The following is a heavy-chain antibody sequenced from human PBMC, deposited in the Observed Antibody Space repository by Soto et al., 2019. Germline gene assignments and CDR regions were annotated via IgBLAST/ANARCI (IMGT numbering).Heavy chain of an antibody. Sequence: SVKVSCKASGGTFSSYAISWVRQAPGQGLEWMGGIIPIFGTANYAQKFQGRVTITADESTGTAYMELSSLRSEDTAVYYCARVHDSSGYSHWFDPWGQGTLVTAPQ. CDR1: GGTFSSYA. D-gene: IGHD3-22*01. V-gene: IGHV1-69*13. CDR3: ARVHDSSGYSHWFDP. J-gene: IGHJ5*02. CDR2: IIPIFGTA.